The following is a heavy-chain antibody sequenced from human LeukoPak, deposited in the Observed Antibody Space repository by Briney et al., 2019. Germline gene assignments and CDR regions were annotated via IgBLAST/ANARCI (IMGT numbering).Heavy chain of an antibody. Sequence: SETLSLTCTVSGGSISSYYWSWIRQPPGKGLEWIGYIYYSGSTNYNPSLKSRVTISVDTSKNRFSLKLSSVTAADTAVYYCARGYDYVWGSYPLDYWGQGTLVTVSS. D-gene: IGHD3-16*02. CDR3: ARGYDYVWGSYPLDY. CDR2: IYYSGST. J-gene: IGHJ4*02. V-gene: IGHV4-59*01. CDR1: GGSISSYY.